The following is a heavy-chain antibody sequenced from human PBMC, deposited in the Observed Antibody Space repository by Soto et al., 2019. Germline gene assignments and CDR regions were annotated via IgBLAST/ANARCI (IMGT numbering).Heavy chain of an antibody. CDR2: IYYSGST. V-gene: IGHV4-39*07. D-gene: IGHD3-9*01. Sequence: PSETLSLTCTVSGGSISSSSYYWGWIRQPPGKGLEWIGSIYYSGSTYYNPSLLSRVTISVDTSKNQFSLKLSSVTAADTAVYYCARGRRYFDWLLTNWFDPWGQGTLVTVSS. CDR1: GGSISSSSYY. CDR3: ARGRRYFDWLLTNWFDP. J-gene: IGHJ5*02.